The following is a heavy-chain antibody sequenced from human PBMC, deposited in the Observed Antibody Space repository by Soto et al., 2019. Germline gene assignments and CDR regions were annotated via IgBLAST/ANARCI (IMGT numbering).Heavy chain of an antibody. J-gene: IGHJ6*02. Sequence: ASVKVSCKASGFTFTSSAMQWVRQARGQRLEWIGWIVVGSGNTNYAQKFQERVTITRDMSTSTAYMELSSLRFDDTAVYYCVRGPVPLNYYDGIDVWGQGTTVTVSS. V-gene: IGHV1-58*02. CDR3: VRGPVPLNYYDGIDV. CDR2: IVVGSGNT. D-gene: IGHD3-10*01. CDR1: GFTFTSSA.